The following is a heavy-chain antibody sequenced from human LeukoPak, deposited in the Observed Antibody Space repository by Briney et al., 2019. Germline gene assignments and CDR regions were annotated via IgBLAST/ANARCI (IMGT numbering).Heavy chain of an antibody. CDR3: ARHVGYYDFWSGYYTGFDY. D-gene: IGHD3-3*01. CDR1: GYSISSGYY. J-gene: IGHJ4*02. CDR2: IYHSGST. V-gene: IGHV4-38-2*01. Sequence: PSETLSLTCAVSGYSISSGYYWGWIRQPPGKGLEWIGRIYHSGSTFHNPSLKNRVTISADTSTNQFSLKLSSVTAADTAVYYCARHVGYYDFWSGYYTGFDYWGQGTLVTVSS.